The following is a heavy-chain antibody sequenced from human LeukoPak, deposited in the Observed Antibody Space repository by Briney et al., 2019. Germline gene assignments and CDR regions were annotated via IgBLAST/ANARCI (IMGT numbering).Heavy chain of an antibody. CDR3: TSGGMVSGDY. D-gene: IGHD2-8*01. CDR1: GSSINSYY. CDR2: IYYSGST. J-gene: IGHJ4*01. Sequence: SETLSLTCTVSGSSINSYYWSWIRQPPGKGLEWIGYIYYSGSTNYNPSLKSRVTISRDTSKNQFFLKLRSVTAADTAVYYCTSGGMVSGDYWGHGTLVTVSS. V-gene: IGHV4-59*01.